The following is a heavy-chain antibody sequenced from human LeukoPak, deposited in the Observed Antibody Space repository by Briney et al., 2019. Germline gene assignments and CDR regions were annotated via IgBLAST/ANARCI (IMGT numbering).Heavy chain of an antibody. D-gene: IGHD3-3*01. CDR3: ARGAAYDFWSGYYDY. Sequence: SETLSLTCAVYGGSFSGYYWSWIRQPAGKGLEWIGRIYTSGSTNYNPSLKSRVTISVDTSKNQFSLKLSSVTAADTAVYYCARGAAYDFWSGYYDYWGQGTLVTVSS. J-gene: IGHJ4*02. CDR1: GGSFSGYY. CDR2: IYTSGST. V-gene: IGHV4-59*10.